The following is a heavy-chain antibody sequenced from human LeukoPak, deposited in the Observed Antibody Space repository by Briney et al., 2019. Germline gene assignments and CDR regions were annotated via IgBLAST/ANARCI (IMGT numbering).Heavy chain of an antibody. D-gene: IGHD2-21*01. J-gene: IGHJ5*02. V-gene: IGHV4-4*07. CDR1: GVSISNYF. CDR2: FYAS. CDR3: ARTHCGGGSCDTFDP. Sequence: PSATLSLTCNVFGVSISNYFWSWLRQPAGKGLEWIGRFYASYYNPSLRSRVTLSMDTSKNHFSLKLTSVTAADTAVYYCARTHCGGGSCDTFDPWGQGTLVTVSS.